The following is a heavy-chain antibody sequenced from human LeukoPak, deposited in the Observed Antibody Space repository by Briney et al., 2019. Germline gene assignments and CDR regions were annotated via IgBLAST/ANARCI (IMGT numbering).Heavy chain of an antibody. CDR2: ISGSGGST. J-gene: IGHJ4*02. V-gene: IGHV3-23*01. Sequence: GGSLRLSCAASGFTFSSYAMSWVRQAPGKGLEWVSAISGSGGSTYYADSVKGRFIISRDNSKNTLYLLMNSLRAEDTAVYYCANMKRAALFDYWGQGTLVTVSS. CDR3: ANMKRAALFDY. CDR1: GFTFSSYA. D-gene: IGHD3-16*01.